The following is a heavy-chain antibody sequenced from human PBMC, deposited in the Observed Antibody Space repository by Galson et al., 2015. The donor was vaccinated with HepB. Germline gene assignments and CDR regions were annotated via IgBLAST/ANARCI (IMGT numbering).Heavy chain of an antibody. CDR2: ISSNGDNT. D-gene: IGHD6-19*01. Sequence: SLRLSCAASGFTFNSFTMHWVRQAPGKGLEYVSSISSNGDNTYYADSVKGRFTISRDNSQKTLYLQMSSLRPEDTAVYFCVKVGQWVSLSDDWGQGTLVIVSS. J-gene: IGHJ4*02. CDR1: GFTFNSFT. V-gene: IGHV3-64D*06. CDR3: VKVGQWVSLSDD.